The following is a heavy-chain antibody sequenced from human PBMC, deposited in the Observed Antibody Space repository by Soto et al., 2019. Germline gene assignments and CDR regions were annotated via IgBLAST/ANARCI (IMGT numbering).Heavy chain of an antibody. J-gene: IGHJ4*02. CDR1: GFTFSSYA. CDR3: ARDIDY. Sequence: GGSLRLSCAASGFTFSSYAMHWVRQAPGKGLEWVAVISYDGSNKYYADSVKGRFTISRDNSKNTLYLQMNSLRAEDTAVYYCARDIDYRGQRTLVTVSS. V-gene: IGHV3-30-3*01. CDR2: ISYDGSNK.